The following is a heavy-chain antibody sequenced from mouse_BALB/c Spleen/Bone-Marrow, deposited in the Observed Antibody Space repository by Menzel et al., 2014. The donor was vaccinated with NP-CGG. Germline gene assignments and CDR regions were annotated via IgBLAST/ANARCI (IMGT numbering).Heavy chain of an antibody. Sequence: EVQLVESGGGLVHPGGSLKLSCAASGFDFSRYWMGWVRQAPGKGLEWIGEINPDSSTINYTPSLKDKFITSRDNAKNTLYLQMSKVRSEDTALYYCSRLGYYGGFAYWGQGTLVTVSA. CDR2: INPDSSTI. V-gene: IGHV4-1*02. CDR1: GFDFSRYW. J-gene: IGHJ3*01. CDR3: SRLGYYGGFAY. D-gene: IGHD2-3*01.